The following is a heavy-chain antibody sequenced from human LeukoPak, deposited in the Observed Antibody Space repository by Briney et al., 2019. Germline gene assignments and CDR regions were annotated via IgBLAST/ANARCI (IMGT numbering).Heavy chain of an antibody. J-gene: IGHJ4*02. CDR1: GFTFSGYW. V-gene: IGHV3-7*01. Sequence: GGSLRLSCATSGFTFSGYWMTWVRQTPGKGLEFVANIKEDGSEIFYLDSVKGRFTISRDNAKNSLYLQMNSLRVEDTAVYYCGRSPDGVDNWGQGTLVTVSS. D-gene: IGHD3-10*01. CDR2: IKEDGSEI. CDR3: GRSPDGVDN.